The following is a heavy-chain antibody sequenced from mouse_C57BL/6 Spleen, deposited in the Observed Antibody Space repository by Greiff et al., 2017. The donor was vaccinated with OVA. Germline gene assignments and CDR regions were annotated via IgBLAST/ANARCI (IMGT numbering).Heavy chain of an antibody. CDR2: IYPGSGNT. CDR1: GYAFSSSW. V-gene: IGHV1-66*01. D-gene: IGHD2-3*01. J-gene: IGHJ2*01. CDR3: ARGYDYFDY. Sequence: VQLQQSGPELVKPGASVKISCKASGYAFSSSWMNWVKQRPGKGLEWIGWIYPGSGNTKYNEKFKGKATLTADTSSSTAYMQLSSLTSEDSAVYYCARGYDYFDYWGQGTTLTVSS.